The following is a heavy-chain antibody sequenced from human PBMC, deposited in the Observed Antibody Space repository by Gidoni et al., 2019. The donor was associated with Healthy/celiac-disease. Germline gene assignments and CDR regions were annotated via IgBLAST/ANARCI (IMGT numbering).Heavy chain of an antibody. Sequence: QVQLQESGPGLVKPSETLSLTCTVSGGSISSYYWSWIRQPPGTGLEWIGYIYYSGSTNYNPSLKSRVTISVDTSKNQFSLKLSSVTAADTAVYYCARDCATDRCLHYGDYRGFDYWVQGTLVTVSS. J-gene: IGHJ4*02. CDR2: IYYSGST. V-gene: IGHV4-59*12. D-gene: IGHD4-17*01. CDR3: ARDCATDRCLHYGDYRGFDY. CDR1: GGSISSYY.